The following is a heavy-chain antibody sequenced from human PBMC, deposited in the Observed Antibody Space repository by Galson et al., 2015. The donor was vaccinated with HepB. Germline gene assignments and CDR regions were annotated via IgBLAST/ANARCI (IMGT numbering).Heavy chain of an antibody. CDR1: GFTVSNSY. CDR2: THSGGST. D-gene: IGHD6-19*01. Sequence: SLRLSCAASGFTVSNSYMNWVRQAPGKGLEWISITHSGGSTYYADSVKGRFTFSRDNSNNMLYLQMNSLRIEDTAVYYCARDSHASGWSSFDYWGLGTLVTVSS. CDR3: ARDSHASGWSSFDY. V-gene: IGHV3-66*02. J-gene: IGHJ4*02.